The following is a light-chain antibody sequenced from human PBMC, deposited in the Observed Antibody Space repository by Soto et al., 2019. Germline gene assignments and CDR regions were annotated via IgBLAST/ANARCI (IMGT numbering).Light chain of an antibody. V-gene: IGKV3-15*01. CDR1: QYIASN. CDR3: QQYNNWPPLT. J-gene: IGKJ4*01. Sequence: EVIMTQSPATLSVSPGARATLSCRASQYIASNLAWYRQKPGQAPRLLIYRASTRATSIPARISGSGSGTEFTLTISSLQSEDFAVYYCQQYNNWPPLTFGGGNKVEIK. CDR2: RAS.